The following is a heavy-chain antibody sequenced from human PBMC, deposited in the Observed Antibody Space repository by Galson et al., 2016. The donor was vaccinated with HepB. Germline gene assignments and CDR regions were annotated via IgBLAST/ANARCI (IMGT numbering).Heavy chain of an antibody. CDR3: ARGGGYSSGWYSF. CDR1: GFTFSTNS. D-gene: IGHD6-13*01. Sequence: SLRLSCAASGFTFSTNSMNWVRQAPGKGLEWVSSISSGSAYKYYADSVEGRFTISRDNAKNSLYLQMNRLRVEDTAVYYCARGGGYSSGWYSFWGRGTLVTVSS. CDR2: ISSGSAYK. V-gene: IGHV3-21*04. J-gene: IGHJ4*02.